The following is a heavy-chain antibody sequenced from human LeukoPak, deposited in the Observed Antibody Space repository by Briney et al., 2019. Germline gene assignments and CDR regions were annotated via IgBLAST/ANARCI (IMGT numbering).Heavy chain of an antibody. V-gene: IGHV4-39*01. CDR2: IYYSGST. CDR1: GGSFSSSNYY. Sequence: SETLSLTCTVSGGSFSSSNYYWGWIRQPPGKGLEWIGNIYYSGSTYYNPSLKSRVTISADTSKNQFSLRLSSVSAADTAVYYCTRQVEDRYTVCRDHWGQGTLVTVSS. CDR3: TRQVEDRYTVCRDH. D-gene: IGHD5-24*01. J-gene: IGHJ4*02.